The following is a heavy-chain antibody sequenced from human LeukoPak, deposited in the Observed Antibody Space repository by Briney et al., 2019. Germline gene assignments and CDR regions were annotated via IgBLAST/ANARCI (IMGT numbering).Heavy chain of an antibody. J-gene: IGHJ4*02. Sequence: ASVKVSCKASGYTFTSYGISWVRQAPGQGLEWMEWISAYNGNTNYAQKLQGRVTMTTDTSTSTAYMELRSLRSDDTAVYYCARDLWTYSSGWYVTHYWGQGTLVTVSS. CDR2: ISAYNGNT. D-gene: IGHD6-19*01. CDR1: GYTFTSYG. V-gene: IGHV1-18*01. CDR3: ARDLWTYSSGWYVTHY.